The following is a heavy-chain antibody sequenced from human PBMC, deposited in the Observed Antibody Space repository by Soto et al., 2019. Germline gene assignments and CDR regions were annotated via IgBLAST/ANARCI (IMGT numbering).Heavy chain of an antibody. D-gene: IGHD6-6*01. CDR1: GGSFSGYY. V-gene: IGHV4-34*01. Sequence: PSETLSLTCAVYGGSFSGYYWSWIRQPPGKGLEWIGEINHSGSTNYNPSLKSRVTISVDTSKNQFSLKLSSVTAADTAVYYCARVRAALPRRYYYYGIAVWGQGTTVTVSS. CDR3: ARVRAALPRRYYYYGIAV. CDR2: INHSGST. J-gene: IGHJ6*02.